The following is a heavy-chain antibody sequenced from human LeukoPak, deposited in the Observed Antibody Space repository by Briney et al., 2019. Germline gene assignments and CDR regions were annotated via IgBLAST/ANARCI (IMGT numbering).Heavy chain of an antibody. D-gene: IGHD6-19*01. Sequence: GGSLRLSCAASGFTLRSYDMHWVRQVTGKGLEWVSAIGISDDTYHQGSVKGRFTISRENAKNSLYLQMNSLTAGDTAVYYCARGGIQVSGIDEIDYWGQGTLVTVSS. V-gene: IGHV3-13*01. CDR2: IGISDDT. J-gene: IGHJ4*02. CDR1: GFTLRSYD. CDR3: ARGGIQVSGIDEIDY.